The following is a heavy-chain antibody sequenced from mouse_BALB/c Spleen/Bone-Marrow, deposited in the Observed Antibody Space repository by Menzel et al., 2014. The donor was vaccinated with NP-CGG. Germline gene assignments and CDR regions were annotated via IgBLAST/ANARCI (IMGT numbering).Heavy chain of an antibody. V-gene: IGHV14-3*02. CDR1: IFNIKDTY. Sequence: EVKLMESGAELVKPGASVKLSCTASIFNIKDTYMHWVKQRPEQGLEWIGRIDPANGNTKYDPKFQGKATITADTSSNTAYLQLSSLTSEDTAVYYCASYYYGSSLFAYWGQGTLVTVSA. CDR3: ASYYYGSSLFAY. J-gene: IGHJ3*01. D-gene: IGHD1-1*01. CDR2: IDPANGNT.